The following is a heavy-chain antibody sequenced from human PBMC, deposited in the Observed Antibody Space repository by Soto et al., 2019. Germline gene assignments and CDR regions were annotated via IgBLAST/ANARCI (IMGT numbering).Heavy chain of an antibody. D-gene: IGHD2-2*01. CDR1: GYTFTSYD. Sequence: ASVKVSCKASGYTFTSYDINWVRQATGQGLEWMGWMNPNSGNTVYAQKFQGRVTMTRNTSISTAYMEMSSLRSEDTAVYYCARAVVKDAFDIWGQGTMVTVSS. CDR2: MNPNSGNT. J-gene: IGHJ3*02. CDR3: ARAVVKDAFDI. V-gene: IGHV1-8*01.